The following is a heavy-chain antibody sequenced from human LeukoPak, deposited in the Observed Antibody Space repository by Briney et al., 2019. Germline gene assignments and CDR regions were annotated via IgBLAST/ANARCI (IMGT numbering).Heavy chain of an antibody. J-gene: IGHJ6*03. Sequence: PGGSLRLSCTASGFTFGDYAMSWFRQAPGKGLEWIGEINHSGSTNYNPSLKSRVTISVDTSKNQFSLKLSSVTAADTAVYYCARVISSSPNYMDVWGKGTTVTVSS. V-gene: IGHV4-34*01. CDR3: ARVISSSPNYMDV. CDR2: INHSGST. CDR1: GFTFGDYA. D-gene: IGHD6-6*01.